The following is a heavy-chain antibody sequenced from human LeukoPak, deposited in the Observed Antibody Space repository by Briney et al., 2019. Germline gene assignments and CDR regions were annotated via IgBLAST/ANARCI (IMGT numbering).Heavy chain of an antibody. CDR3: ARDSREYSGYDDFDY. Sequence: ASVKVSCKASGYTFTSYYMHWVRQAPGQGLEWMGIINPSGGSTNYAQKFQGRVTMTRDTSISTAYMELSRLRSDDTAVYYCARDSREYSGYDDFDYWGQGTLVTVSS. D-gene: IGHD5-12*01. V-gene: IGHV1-2*02. CDR1: GYTFTSYY. J-gene: IGHJ4*02. CDR2: INPSGGST.